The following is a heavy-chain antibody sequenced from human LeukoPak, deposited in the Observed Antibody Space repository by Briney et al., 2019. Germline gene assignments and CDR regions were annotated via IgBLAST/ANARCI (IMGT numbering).Heavy chain of an antibody. CDR3: ARLDIVVVPAASDC. D-gene: IGHD2-2*03. CDR2: INPNSGGT. CDR1: GYTFTGYY. J-gene: IGHJ4*02. Sequence: ASVKVSCKASGYTFTGYYMHWVRQAPGQGLEWMGWINPNSGGTNYAQKFQGRVTMTRDTSISTAYMELSRLRSDDTAVYYCARLDIVVVPAASDCWGQGTLVTVSS. V-gene: IGHV1-2*02.